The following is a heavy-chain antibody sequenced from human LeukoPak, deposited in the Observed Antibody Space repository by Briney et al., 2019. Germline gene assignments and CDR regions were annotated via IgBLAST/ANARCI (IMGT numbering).Heavy chain of an antibody. J-gene: IGHJ3*02. CDR1: GFTFSSYS. Sequence: GGSLRLSCAASGFTFSSYSMNWVRQAPGKGLEWVSVIYSGGSTYYADSVKGRFTISRDNSKNTLYLQMNSLRAEDTAVYYCARDHLGDAFDIWGQGTMVTVSS. CDR2: IYSGGST. CDR3: ARDHLGDAFDI. V-gene: IGHV3-66*01. D-gene: IGHD1-26*01.